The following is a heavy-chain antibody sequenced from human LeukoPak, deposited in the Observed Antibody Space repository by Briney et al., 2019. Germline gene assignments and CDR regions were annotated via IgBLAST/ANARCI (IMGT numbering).Heavy chain of an antibody. CDR1: VYTFSYHC. D-gene: IGHD1-26*01. V-gene: IGHV1-2*07. CDR3: AREGWEPNFDQ. CDR2: SNPNSGAT. J-gene: IGHJ4*02. Sequence: ASVTVSFTSSVYTFSYHCIHWVRQAPGQGRGRMGWSNPNSGATKYAYNFQGRVTMTSDTSITTPYMELTSLTFNDTAVYYCAREGWEPNFDQWGQGTLVTVSS.